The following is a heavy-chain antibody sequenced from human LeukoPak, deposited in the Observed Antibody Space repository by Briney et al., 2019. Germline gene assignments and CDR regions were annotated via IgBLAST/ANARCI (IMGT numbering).Heavy chain of an antibody. CDR2: INHSGST. J-gene: IGHJ3*02. CDR1: GGSFSGYY. V-gene: IGHV4-34*01. D-gene: IGHD2-15*01. Sequence: PSETLSLTCAVYGGSFSGYYWSWIRQPPGKGLEWIGEINHSGSTNYNPSLKSRVTISVDTSKNQFSLKLSSVTAADTAVYYCAKVVVAAYDAFDIWGQGTMVTVPS. CDR3: AKVVVAAYDAFDI.